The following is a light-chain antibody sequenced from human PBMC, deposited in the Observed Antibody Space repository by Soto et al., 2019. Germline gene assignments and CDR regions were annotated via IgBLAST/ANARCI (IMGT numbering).Light chain of an antibody. CDR2: EVN. CDR3: SSYTDSSNYV. J-gene: IGLJ1*01. Sequence: QSALTQPASLSGSPRQSIAISCTGTSSDIGAYDYVSWFQQHPGKAPKLMISEVNNRPSGVSNRFSGSRSGNTASLTISGLQAEDEADYYCSSYTDSSNYVFGTGTKVTVL. CDR1: SSDIGAYDY. V-gene: IGLV2-14*01.